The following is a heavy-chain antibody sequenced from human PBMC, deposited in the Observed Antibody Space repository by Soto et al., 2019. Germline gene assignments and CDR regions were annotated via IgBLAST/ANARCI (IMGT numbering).Heavy chain of an antibody. V-gene: IGHV4-59*01. CDR2: IYYSGST. CDR3: AREGLTGTIGLYYYYGMDV. CDR1: GGSISSYY. D-gene: IGHD1-7*01. J-gene: IGHJ6*02. Sequence: QVQLQESGPGLVKPSETLSLTCTVSGGSISSYYWSWIRQPPGKGLEWIGYIYYSGSTNYNPSLMSRVPXSXDXXKNQCSLKLSSVTAADTAVDYCAREGLTGTIGLYYYYGMDVWGQGTTVTVSS.